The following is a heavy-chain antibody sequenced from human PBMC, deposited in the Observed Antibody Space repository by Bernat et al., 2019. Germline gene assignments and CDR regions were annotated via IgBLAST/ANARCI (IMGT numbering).Heavy chain of an antibody. J-gene: IGHJ4*02. V-gene: IGHV2-5*02. CDR1: GFSLSTSGVG. CDR3: AHTKRYDYVWGSYYSSHYFDY. Sequence: KESGPTLVKPTQTLTLTCTFSGFSLSTSGVGVGWIRQPPGKALEWLALIYWDDDKRYSPSLKSRLTITKDTSKNQVVLTMTNMDPVDTATYYCAHTKRYDYVWGSYYSSHYFDYWGQGTLVTVSS. CDR2: IYWDDDK. D-gene: IGHD3-16*01.